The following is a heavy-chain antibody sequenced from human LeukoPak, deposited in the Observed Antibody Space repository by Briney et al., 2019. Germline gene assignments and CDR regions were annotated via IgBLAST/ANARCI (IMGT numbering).Heavy chain of an antibody. CDR3: ARDPHYYDSSGYYYRLGYFDY. CDR1: GFTFSCYW. D-gene: IGHD3-22*01. Sequence: GGSLRLSCAASGFTFSCYWMSWVRQAPGKGLEWVANIKQDGSEKYYVDSVKGRFTISRDNAKNSLYLQMNSLRAEDTAVYYCARDPHYYDSSGYYYRLGYFDYWGQGTLVTVSS. V-gene: IGHV3-7*03. J-gene: IGHJ4*02. CDR2: IKQDGSEK.